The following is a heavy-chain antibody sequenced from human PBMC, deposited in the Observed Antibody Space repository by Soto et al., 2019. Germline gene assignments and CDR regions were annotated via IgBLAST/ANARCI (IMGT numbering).Heavy chain of an antibody. V-gene: IGHV3-33*01. CDR1: GFTFSSSG. CDR3: ARGEVYHHSSGSYPYYFDY. D-gene: IGHD3-22*01. CDR2: IWYDGTNQ. J-gene: IGHJ4*02. Sequence: GGSLRLSCAASGFTFSSSGMHWVRQAPGKGLEWVAVIWYDGTNQYYGESVKGRFTISRDNSKNTLYLQMNSLRAEDTAVYYCARGEVYHHSSGSYPYYFDYCGQGT.